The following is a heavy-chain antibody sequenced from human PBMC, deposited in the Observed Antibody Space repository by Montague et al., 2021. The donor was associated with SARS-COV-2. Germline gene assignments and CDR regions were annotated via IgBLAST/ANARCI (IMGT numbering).Heavy chain of an antibody. CDR3: ARDTRIAMLVVVTRYGLDV. CDR2: LYHSGGG. V-gene: IGHV4-38-2*02. CDR1: GYSISRGFC. Sequence: SETLSLTCSVSGYSISRGFCWCWIRRPPGKVLEWIWILYHSGGGFYHPSFHRLVTIGVDMSNNQFFLKLSSVTAADTAVYYFARDTRIAMLVVVTRYGLDVWGQGTTVTVSS. J-gene: IGHJ6*02. D-gene: IGHD3-22*01.